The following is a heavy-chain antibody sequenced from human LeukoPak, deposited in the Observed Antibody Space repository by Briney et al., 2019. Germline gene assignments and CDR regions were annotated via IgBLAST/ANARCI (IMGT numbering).Heavy chain of an antibody. D-gene: IGHD1-26*01. J-gene: IGHJ6*04. V-gene: IGHV4-30-2*05. CDR2: IYHNGNT. Sequence: IYHNGNTFYKASLKSRVSISLDTSKHQFSLRLSSVTAADTAVYYCARDIVGTTAGDDYYGIDVWGKGTTDTVS. CDR3: ARDIVGTTAGDDYYGIDV.